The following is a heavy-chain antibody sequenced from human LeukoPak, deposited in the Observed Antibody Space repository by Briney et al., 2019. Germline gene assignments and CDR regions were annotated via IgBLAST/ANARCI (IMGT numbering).Heavy chain of an antibody. CDR2: ISYDGSNK. J-gene: IGHJ4*02. V-gene: IGHV3-30*03. D-gene: IGHD3-16*02. Sequence: GGSLRLSCAASGFTFSSYGMHWVRQAPGEGLEWVAVISYDGSNKYYADSVKGRFTISRDNSKNTLYLQMNSLRAEDTAVYYCADYDYVWGSYRQGYWGQGTLVTVSS. CDR1: GFTFSSYG. CDR3: ADYDYVWGSYRQGY.